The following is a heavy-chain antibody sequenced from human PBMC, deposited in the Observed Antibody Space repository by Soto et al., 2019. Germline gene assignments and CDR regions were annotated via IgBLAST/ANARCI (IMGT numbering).Heavy chain of an antibody. CDR1: GGSISSYF. D-gene: IGHD2-21*02. V-gene: IGHV4-4*07. CDR3: ARESTVVTLRTFDN. J-gene: IGHJ3*02. CDR2: IYTSGST. Sequence: SETLSLTCTVSGGSISSYFCSWIRQPAGKGLEWIGRIYTSGSTNYNPSLKSRVTMSVDTSKNQFSLKLSSVTAADTAVYYCARESTVVTLRTFDNWGQGTMVTVSS.